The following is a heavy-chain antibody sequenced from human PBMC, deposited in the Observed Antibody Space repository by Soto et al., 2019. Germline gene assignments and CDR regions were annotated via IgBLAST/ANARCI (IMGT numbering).Heavy chain of an antibody. CDR3: ARGCVVVVVAAHGWFDP. D-gene: IGHD2-15*01. CDR2: INHSGST. J-gene: IGHJ5*02. V-gene: IGHV4-34*01. Sequence: SETLSLTCAVYGGSFSGYYWSWIRQPPGKGLEWIGEINHSGSTNYNPSLKSRVTISVDTSKNQFSLKLSSVTAADTAVYYCARGCVVVVVAAHGWFDPWGQGTLVTVSS. CDR1: GGSFSGYY.